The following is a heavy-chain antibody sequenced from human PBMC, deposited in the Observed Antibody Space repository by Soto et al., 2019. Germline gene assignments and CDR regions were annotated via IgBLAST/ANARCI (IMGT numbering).Heavy chain of an antibody. Sequence: PSETLSLSCTVSVVSISSYYMSWVRQPPGKGLEWIGDIYYIGSTNYNPSLKSRVTISVDTSKNQFSLKLNSVTAANTAVYYCARDRIVVVPAAIGYYYYYGMDVWGQGTTVTVSS. CDR1: VVSISSYY. CDR2: IYYIGST. D-gene: IGHD2-2*01. CDR3: ARDRIVVVPAAIGYYYYYGMDV. J-gene: IGHJ6*02. V-gene: IGHV4-59*01.